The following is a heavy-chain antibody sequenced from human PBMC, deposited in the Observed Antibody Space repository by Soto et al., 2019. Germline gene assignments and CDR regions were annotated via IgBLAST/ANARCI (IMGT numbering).Heavy chain of an antibody. Sequence: PGGSLRLSCAASGFTFRGSPMTWVRQAPGKGLEWVSTISDTGDNTYYADSVKGRFTISRDNSRDTLHLEMSSLRAEDTALYYCALRRVAYADFWGQGTRVTVSS. V-gene: IGHV3-23*01. D-gene: IGHD2-2*01. CDR3: ALRRVAYADF. J-gene: IGHJ4*02. CDR2: ISDTGDNT. CDR1: GFTFRGSP.